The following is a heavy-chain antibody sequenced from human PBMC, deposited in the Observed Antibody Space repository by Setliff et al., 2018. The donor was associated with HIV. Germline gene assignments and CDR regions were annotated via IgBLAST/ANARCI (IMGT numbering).Heavy chain of an antibody. CDR1: GYNFNSYW. CDR2: IYPGDSDT. D-gene: IGHD3-10*01. J-gene: IGHJ4*02. Sequence: PGESLKISCKGSGYNFNSYWIGWVRQMPGKGLEWMGIIYPGDSDTRYSPSFQGQVTMSVDKSINTAYLQWSSLKASDTAMYYCARKYYYVSGSDYNTYFFDFWGQGTLVTVSS. V-gene: IGHV5-51*01. CDR3: ARKYYYVSGSDYNTYFFDF.